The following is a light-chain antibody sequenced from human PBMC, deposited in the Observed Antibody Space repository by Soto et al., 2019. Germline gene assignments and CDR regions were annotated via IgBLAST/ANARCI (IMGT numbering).Light chain of an antibody. CDR1: SSNIGSNT. CDR3: AAWDDSLTVL. CDR2: SNS. J-gene: IGLJ2*01. V-gene: IGLV1-44*01. Sequence: QSVLTQPPSASGTPGQRVTMSCSGGSSNIGSNTVNWYQQLPGTAPKLLIYSNSQRPSGVPDRFSGSKSGTSASLAISGLQSEDEADYYCAAWDDSLTVLFGGGPKVTVL.